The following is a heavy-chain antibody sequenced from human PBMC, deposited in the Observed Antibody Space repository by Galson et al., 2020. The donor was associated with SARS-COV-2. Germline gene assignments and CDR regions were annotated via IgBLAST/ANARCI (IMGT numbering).Heavy chain of an antibody. V-gene: IGHV2-5*02. CDR3: ANVLYLGSSGYWGFDY. CDR2: IYWDDDE. Sequence: SGPTLVKPTQTLTLTCTFSGFPLSSSGVGVGWIRQPPGKALEWLALIYWDDDEHYSPSLKSRLTITKATSKNQVVLTMTNMDPVDTGTYFCANVLYLGSSGYWGFDYWGQGTRVIVSS. CDR1: GFPLSSSGVG. D-gene: IGHD3-22*01. J-gene: IGHJ4*02.